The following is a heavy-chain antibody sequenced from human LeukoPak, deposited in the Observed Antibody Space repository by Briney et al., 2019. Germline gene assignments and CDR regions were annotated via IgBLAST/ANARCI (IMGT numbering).Heavy chain of an antibody. CDR3: ARDRSLHSSGWTPDAFDI. D-gene: IGHD6-19*01. CDR2: ISYDGSNK. V-gene: IGHV3-30*03. Sequence: GGSLRLSCAASGFTFSSYGMHWVRQAPGKGLEWVAVISYDGSNKYYADSVKGRFTISRDTSKNTLYLQMNSLRADDTAVYYCARDRSLHSSGWTPDAFDIWGQGTMVTVSS. CDR1: GFTFSSYG. J-gene: IGHJ3*02.